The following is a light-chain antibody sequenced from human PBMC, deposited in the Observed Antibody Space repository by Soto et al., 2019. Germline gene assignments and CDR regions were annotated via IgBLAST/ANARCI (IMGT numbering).Light chain of an antibody. V-gene: IGKV3-11*01. CDR3: QQRSNWPPT. J-gene: IGKJ1*01. CDR2: DAS. Sequence: EIVLTQSPATLSLSPGERATLSCRASQSVSSYLAWYQQKPGQAPRLLIYDASNRATGIPARFSGSGSGTDFTLTISSLEPEELAVYDCQQRSNWPPTFGQGTKVEIK. CDR1: QSVSSY.